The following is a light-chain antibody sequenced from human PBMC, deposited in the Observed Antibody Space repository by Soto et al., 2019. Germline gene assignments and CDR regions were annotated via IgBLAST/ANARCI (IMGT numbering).Light chain of an antibody. CDR2: AAT. J-gene: IGKJ1*01. V-gene: IGKV1-39*01. CDR1: QSIDMY. Sequence: DIQMTQSPSSLSASVGDRVTVTCRASQSIDMYLNWYRHKPGKAPHLLIFAATNLQTGVPSRFSGSVSGADFTLTISSLQPEDFGTYYCQLSYINPWTFGQGTKVEIK. CDR3: QLSYINPWT.